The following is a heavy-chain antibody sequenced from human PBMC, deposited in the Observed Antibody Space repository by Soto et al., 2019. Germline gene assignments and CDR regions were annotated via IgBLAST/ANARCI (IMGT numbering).Heavy chain of an antibody. CDR3: ARAPPLEQQLCVDYYYGMDV. Sequence: QVQLVQSGAEVKKPGASVKVSCKASGYTFTSYDINWVRQATGQGLEWMGWMNPNSGNTGYAQKFQGRVTMTRNTSISTDYMELSSLRSEDTAVYYCARAPPLEQQLCVDYYYGMDVWGQGTTVTVSS. CDR1: GYTFTSYD. D-gene: IGHD6-13*01. V-gene: IGHV1-8*01. CDR2: MNPNSGNT. J-gene: IGHJ6*02.